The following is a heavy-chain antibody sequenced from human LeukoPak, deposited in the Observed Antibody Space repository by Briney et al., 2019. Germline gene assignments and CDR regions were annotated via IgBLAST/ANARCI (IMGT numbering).Heavy chain of an antibody. CDR2: IFYSGTS. J-gene: IGHJ6*03. V-gene: IGHV4-39*07. CDR3: ARIFARQFTSFSDSPPYFYYYIDV. CDR1: RGSIDSTNYY. D-gene: IGHD2/OR15-2a*01. Sequence: SETLSLTCSVARGSIDSTNYYWAWIRQPPGKGLEWIGTIFYSGTSHSNPSLRCRLTMSVDTARNQFSMNLRSLTAPDTAEYSCARIFARQFTSFSDSPPYFYYYIDVWGNGTAVSVSS.